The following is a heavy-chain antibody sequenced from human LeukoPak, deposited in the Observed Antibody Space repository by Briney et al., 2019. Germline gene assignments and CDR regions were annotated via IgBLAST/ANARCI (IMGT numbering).Heavy chain of an antibody. Sequence: ASVKVSCKASGYTFTSYGISWVRQAPGQGLEWMGWISAYNGNTNYAQKLQGRVTMTTDTSTSTAYMELRSLRSDDTAVYYCVSGRYSFYYFDYWGQGTLVTVSS. V-gene: IGHV1-18*01. CDR1: GYTFTSYG. D-gene: IGHD1-26*01. CDR2: ISAYNGNT. J-gene: IGHJ4*02. CDR3: VSGRYSFYYFDY.